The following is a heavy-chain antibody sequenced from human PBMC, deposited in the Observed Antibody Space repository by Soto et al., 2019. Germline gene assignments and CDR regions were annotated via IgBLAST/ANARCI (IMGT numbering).Heavy chain of an antibody. CDR3: ARSRDYSGPYYHYYGMDV. Sequence: NPSETLSLTCTVSGGSVSSGSYYWSWIRQPPGKGLEWIGYIYYSGSTNYNPSLKSRVTISVDTSKNQFSLKLSSVTAADTAVYYCARSRDYSGPYYHYYGMDVWGQGTTVTVSS. D-gene: IGHD4-4*01. V-gene: IGHV4-61*01. J-gene: IGHJ6*02. CDR1: GGSVSSGSYY. CDR2: IYYSGST.